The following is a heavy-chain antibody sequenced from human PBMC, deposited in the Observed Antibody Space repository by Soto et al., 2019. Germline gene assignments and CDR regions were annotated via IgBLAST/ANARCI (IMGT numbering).Heavy chain of an antibody. J-gene: IGHJ4*02. V-gene: IGHV1-69*01. Sequence: QVQLVQSGADVKKPGSSVQVSGKASGGTFSSYAISWVRQAPGQGLEWVGGIITRFGTANYAQKFQGRVPITADESTSTAYMELSSLRSEDTAMYYCAKVKYDSSGYYRNFDYWGQGTLVTVSS. CDR1: GGTFSSYA. D-gene: IGHD3-22*01. CDR3: AKVKYDSSGYYRNFDY. CDR2: IITRFGTA.